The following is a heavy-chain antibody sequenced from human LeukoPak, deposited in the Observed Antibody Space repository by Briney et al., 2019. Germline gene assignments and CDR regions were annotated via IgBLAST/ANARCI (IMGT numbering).Heavy chain of an antibody. D-gene: IGHD1-26*01. CDR2: INHSGST. Sequence: PSETLSLTCAVYGGSFSGYYWSWIRQPPGKGLEWIGEINHSGSTNYNPSLKSRVTISVDTSKNQFSLKLSSVTAADTAVYYCARTPIVGAPDYWGQGTLVTVSS. CDR1: GGSFSGYY. V-gene: IGHV4-34*01. CDR3: ARTPIVGAPDY. J-gene: IGHJ4*02.